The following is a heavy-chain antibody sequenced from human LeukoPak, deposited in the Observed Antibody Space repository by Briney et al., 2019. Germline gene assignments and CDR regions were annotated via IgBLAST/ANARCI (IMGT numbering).Heavy chain of an antibody. CDR3: ARDGGSWYPALGY. J-gene: IGHJ4*02. Sequence: GGPLRLSCAASGFTFSSYSMNWVRQVPGKGLEWVSSISSSSSYIYYADSVKGRFTISRDNAKNSLYLQMNSLRAEDTAVYYCARDGGSWYPALGYWGQGTLVTVSS. D-gene: IGHD6-13*01. CDR1: GFTFSSYS. CDR2: ISSSSSYI. V-gene: IGHV3-21*01.